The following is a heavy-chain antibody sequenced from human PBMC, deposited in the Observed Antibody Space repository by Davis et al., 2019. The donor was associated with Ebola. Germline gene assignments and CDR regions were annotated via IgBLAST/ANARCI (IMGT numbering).Heavy chain of an antibody. Sequence: SGPTLVKPTQTLTLTCTFSGFSLSTSGMRVSWIRQPPGKALEWLARIDWDDDKFYSTSLKTRLTISKDTSKNQVVLTMTNMDPVDTATYYCARTALRGYSGYDREAWGAFDIWGQGTMVTVSS. V-gene: IGHV2-70*04. CDR3: ARTALRGYSGYDREAWGAFDI. CDR1: GFSLSTSGMR. J-gene: IGHJ3*02. D-gene: IGHD5-12*01. CDR2: IDWDDDK.